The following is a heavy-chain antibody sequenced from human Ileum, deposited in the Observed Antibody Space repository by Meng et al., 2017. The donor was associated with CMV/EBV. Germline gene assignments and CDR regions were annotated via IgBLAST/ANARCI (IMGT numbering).Heavy chain of an antibody. J-gene: IGHJ4*02. CDR2: NKTKAYNYIT. Sequence: GESLKISCEASGFTFSGHNMDWFRQAPGKGLEWITRNKTKAYNYITEYAASVEGRFTNSRDDSKNSLYLQMNSLKTEDTAVYYCTRDSMKGGGFDYWGQGSRVTVSS. V-gene: IGHV3-72*01. CDR1: GFTFSGHN. D-gene: IGHD3-10*01. CDR3: TRDSMKGGGFDY.